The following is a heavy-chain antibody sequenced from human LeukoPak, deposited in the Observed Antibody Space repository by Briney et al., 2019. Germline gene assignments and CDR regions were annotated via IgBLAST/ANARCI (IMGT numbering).Heavy chain of an antibody. CDR3: AREDPQTTVPEGLDV. D-gene: IGHD4-17*01. Sequence: SETLSLTCTVSGGSISNYYWSWLRQPPGKGLEWIGYIYFSGTTNINPSLRSRVTISVDMSKNQFSLKLSSVTAADTAVYYCAREDPQTTVPEGLDVWGQGTTVTVSS. J-gene: IGHJ6*02. CDR2: IYFSGTT. V-gene: IGHV4-59*01. CDR1: GGSISNYY.